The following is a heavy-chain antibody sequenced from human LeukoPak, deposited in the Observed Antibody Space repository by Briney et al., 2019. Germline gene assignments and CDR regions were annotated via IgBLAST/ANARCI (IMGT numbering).Heavy chain of an antibody. V-gene: IGHV4-4*07. CDR3: ARNQPNYYGSGSYHPGFDF. J-gene: IGHJ4*02. Sequence: SETLSLTCSVSGDSITSHYWSWIRQPAGKGLEWIGRVCTSGSTNYNPSLKGRVTMSVDTSKNQFSLKLSSVTAADTAVYYCARNQPNYYGSGSYHPGFDFWGQGALVTVSS. CDR2: VCTSGST. D-gene: IGHD3-10*01. CDR1: GDSITSHY.